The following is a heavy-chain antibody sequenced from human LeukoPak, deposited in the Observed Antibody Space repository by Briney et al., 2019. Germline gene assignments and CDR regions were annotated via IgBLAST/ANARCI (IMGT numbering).Heavy chain of an antibody. Sequence: ASVKVSCKASGYTFTSYGISWVRQAPGQGLEWMGWISAYNGNTNYPQKLQGTVNMTTDTSTSTAYMELRSLRSDDTAVYYCARRKRYYYYYMDVWGKGTTVTVSS. CDR1: GYTFTSYG. CDR3: ARRKRYYYYYMDV. CDR2: ISAYNGNT. D-gene: IGHD6-25*01. V-gene: IGHV1-18*01. J-gene: IGHJ6*03.